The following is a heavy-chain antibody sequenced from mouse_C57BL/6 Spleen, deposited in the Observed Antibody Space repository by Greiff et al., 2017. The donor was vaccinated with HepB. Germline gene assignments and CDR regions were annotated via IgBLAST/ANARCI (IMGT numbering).Heavy chain of an antibody. CDR1: GYTFTEYT. CDR2: FYPGSGSI. J-gene: IGHJ4*01. CDR3: ARHVDYYGSSYPYYAMDD. D-gene: IGHD1-1*01. V-gene: IGHV1-62-2*01. Sequence: QVQLKESGAELVKPGASVKLSCKASGYTFTEYTIHWVKQRSGQGLEWIGWFYPGSGSIKYNEKFKDKATLTADKSSSTVYMELSRLTSEDSAVYFCARHVDYYGSSYPYYAMDDWGQGTSVTVSS.